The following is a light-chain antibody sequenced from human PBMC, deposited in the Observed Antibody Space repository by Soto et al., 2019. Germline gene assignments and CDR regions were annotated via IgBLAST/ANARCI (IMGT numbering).Light chain of an antibody. J-gene: IGKJ1*01. CDR1: QTISSW. CDR2: KAS. V-gene: IGKV1-5*03. CDR3: QHYNRYSEA. Sequence: DIQMTQSPSTLSGSVGDRVTITCLASQTISSWLAWYQQKPGKAPKLLIYKASTLKSGVPSRFSGSGSGTEFTLTISSLHPDDFATSYFQHYNRYSEAFGQRTKVELQ.